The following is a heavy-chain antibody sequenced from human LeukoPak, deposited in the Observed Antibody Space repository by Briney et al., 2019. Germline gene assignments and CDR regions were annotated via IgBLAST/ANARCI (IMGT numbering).Heavy chain of an antibody. J-gene: IGHJ3*02. CDR2: IYTSGST. D-gene: IGHD3-9*01. V-gene: IGHV4-4*07. CDR3: ASSTISRDAFDI. Sequence: SETLSLTCTVSGGSIGSYYWSWIRQPAGKGLEWIGRIYTSGSTNYNPSLKSRVTMSVDTSKNQFSLKLSSVTAADTAVYYCASSTISRDAFDIWGQGTMVTVSS. CDR1: GGSIGSYY.